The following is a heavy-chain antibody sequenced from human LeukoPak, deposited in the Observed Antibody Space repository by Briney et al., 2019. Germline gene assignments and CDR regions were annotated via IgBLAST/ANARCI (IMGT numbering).Heavy chain of an antibody. V-gene: IGHV3-23*01. Sequence: PGGSLRLSCAASGFNFTNYGMGWVRQAPGKGLEWVSGIAGTGGNTYYADSVKGRFTISRDNSKNTLYLQMNSLRAEDTAVYYCAAPPTYSNGWYYFDYWGQGTLVTVSS. CDR2: IAGTGGNT. CDR3: AAPPTYSNGWYYFDY. J-gene: IGHJ4*02. CDR1: GFNFTNYG. D-gene: IGHD6-19*01.